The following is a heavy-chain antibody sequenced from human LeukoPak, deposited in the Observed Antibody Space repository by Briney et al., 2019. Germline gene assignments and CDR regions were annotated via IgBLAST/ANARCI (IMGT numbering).Heavy chain of an antibody. J-gene: IGHJ4*02. CDR1: GFTFSIYW. D-gene: IGHD3-10*01. V-gene: IGHV3-49*04. CDR2: IRSKAYGGTT. Sequence: GGSLRLSSAESGFTFSIYWMHWGRQAPGKGLEWVGFIRSKAYGGTTEYAASVKGRFTISRDDSKSIAYLQMNSLKTEDTAVYYCTRAPNLLWFGELLPPDYWGQGTLVTVSS. CDR3: TRAPNLLWFGELLPPDY.